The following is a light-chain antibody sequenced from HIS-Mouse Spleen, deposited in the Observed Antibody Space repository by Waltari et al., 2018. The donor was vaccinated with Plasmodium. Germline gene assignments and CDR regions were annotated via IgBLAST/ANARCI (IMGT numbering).Light chain of an antibody. CDR2: QDS. J-gene: IGLJ2*01. Sequence: SYELTQPPSVSVSPGQTASIPCSGDKLGDKYACWYQQKPGPSPVLVIYQDSKRPSGIPERFSGSNSGNTATLTISGVQAEDEADYYCQSADSSGTYVVFGGGTKLTVL. CDR1: KLGDKY. CDR3: QSADSSGTYVV. V-gene: IGLV3-1*01.